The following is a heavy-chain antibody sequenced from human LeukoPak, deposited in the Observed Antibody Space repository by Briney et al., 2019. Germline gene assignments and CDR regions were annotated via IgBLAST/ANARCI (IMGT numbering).Heavy chain of an antibody. CDR3: ARDQIAVAGLFDY. CDR1: GFTFSSYW. CDR2: IKQDGSEE. D-gene: IGHD6-19*01. V-gene: IGHV3-7*01. J-gene: IGHJ4*02. Sequence: GGSLRLSCAASGFTFSSYWMSWVRQAPGKGLEWVANIKQDGSEEYYVDSVKGRFTVSRDNAKKSLNLQMNSLRAEDTAVYYCARDQIAVAGLFDYWGQGTLVTVSS.